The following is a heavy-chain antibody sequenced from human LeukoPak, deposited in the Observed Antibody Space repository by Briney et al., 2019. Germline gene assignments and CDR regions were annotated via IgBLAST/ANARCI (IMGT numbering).Heavy chain of an antibody. CDR3: ARGPDITARPLDY. CDR1: GGSFSGYY. J-gene: IGHJ4*02. Sequence: PSETLSLTCAVFGGSFSGYYWTWIRQSPGKGLEWIGEISHRGGTNYNPSLKSRVTMSVDTSKKQFSVMLSYVTAADTAVYYCARGPDITARPLDYWGQGTLVTVSS. CDR2: ISHRGGT. D-gene: IGHD6-6*01. V-gene: IGHV4-34*01.